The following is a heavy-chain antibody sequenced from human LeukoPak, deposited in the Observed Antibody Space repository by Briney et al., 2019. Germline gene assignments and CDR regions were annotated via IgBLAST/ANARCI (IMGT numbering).Heavy chain of an antibody. V-gene: IGHV3-53*01. D-gene: IGHD1-26*01. CDR1: GFTVSSNY. J-gene: IGHJ5*02. CDR3: ACAPLGSTRP. CDR2: IYSGGNT. Sequence: GGSLRLSCAASGFTVSSNYMSWVRQAPGKGLEWVSVIYSGGNTYYAGSVKGRFTISRDNAKNSVDLQMNSLRADDTAVYYCACAPLGSTRPWGQGTLVTVSS.